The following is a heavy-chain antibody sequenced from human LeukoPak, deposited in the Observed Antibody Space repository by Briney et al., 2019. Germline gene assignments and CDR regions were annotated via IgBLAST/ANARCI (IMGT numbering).Heavy chain of an antibody. D-gene: IGHD6-13*01. V-gene: IGHV4-39*01. CDR3: ARVPGIAAAGTSHYWFDP. CDR2: IYYSGST. Sequence: PSETLSLTCTVSGGSISSSSYYWGWIRQPPGKGLEWIGSIYYSGSTYYNPSLKSRVTISVDTSKNQFSLKLSSVTAADTAVYYCARVPGIAAAGTSHYWFDPWGQGTLVTVSS. J-gene: IGHJ5*02. CDR1: GGSISSSSYY.